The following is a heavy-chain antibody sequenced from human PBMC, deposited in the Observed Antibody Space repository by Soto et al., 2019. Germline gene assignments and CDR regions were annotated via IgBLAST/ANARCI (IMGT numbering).Heavy chain of an antibody. CDR2: INHSRST. CDR1: GGSFSAYY. V-gene: IGHV4-34*01. Sequence: QVQLQQWGAGLLKPSETLSLTCAVYGGSFSAYYWPWIRQPPGTGLEWIGEINHSRSTNYNPSLKSRVTISVDTSKNQFSLKLTSVTAADTAVYYCARDKITGLFDYWGQGTLVTVSS. J-gene: IGHJ4*02. D-gene: IGHD2-8*02. CDR3: ARDKITGLFDY.